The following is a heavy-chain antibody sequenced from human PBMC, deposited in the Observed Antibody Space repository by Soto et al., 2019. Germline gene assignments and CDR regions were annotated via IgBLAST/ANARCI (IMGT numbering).Heavy chain of an antibody. J-gene: IGHJ5*02. CDR3: AKDPWSAEWLFGDP. CDR1: GFASGFSFSRYG. Sequence: GGSLRLSCTASGFASGFSFSRYGMSWVRQAPGKGLEWVSGIRGRGENTSYADFVKGRFSISRDNSKNTVYLQMNRLRAEDTAIYYCAKDPWSAEWLFGDPWGQGTLVTVSS. V-gene: IGHV3-23*01. CDR2: IRGRGENT. D-gene: IGHD3-3*01.